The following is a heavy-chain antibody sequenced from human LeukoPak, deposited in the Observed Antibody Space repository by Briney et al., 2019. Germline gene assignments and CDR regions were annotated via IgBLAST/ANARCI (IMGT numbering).Heavy chain of an antibody. J-gene: IGHJ4*02. CDR3: AKDSSTWGNRYFDY. CDR2: ISGSGGTT. CDR1: GFTFNSYA. V-gene: IGHV3-23*01. Sequence: PGGSLRLSCAASGFTFNSYAMNWVRQAPGKGLEWVSGISGSGGTTYYADSVKGRFTISRDNSKNTLYLQMNSLRAEDTAVYYCAKDSSTWGNRYFDYWGQGTLVTVSS. D-gene: IGHD2-2*01.